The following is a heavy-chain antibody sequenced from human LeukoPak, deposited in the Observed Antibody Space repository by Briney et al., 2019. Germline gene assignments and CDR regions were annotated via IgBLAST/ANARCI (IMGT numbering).Heavy chain of an antibody. V-gene: IGHV3-23*01. Sequence: GGSLRLSCAASGFTSSSYAMTWVRQAPGKGLEWVSGISSSGGNTSYADFVRGRFTMSRDNSQNTVYLQMNSLSAEDTAIYYCANGWGGYYADSWGQGTLVTVSS. J-gene: IGHJ4*02. CDR2: ISSSGGNT. CDR3: ANGWGGYYADS. CDR1: GFTSSSYA. D-gene: IGHD3-3*01.